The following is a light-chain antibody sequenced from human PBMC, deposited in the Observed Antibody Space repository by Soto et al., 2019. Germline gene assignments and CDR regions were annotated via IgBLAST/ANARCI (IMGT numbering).Light chain of an antibody. CDR2: GAS. Sequence: IQLTQSPSSLSASMGDRVTIPCRASQGLINYLAWYQQKPAKATKLLIYGASTLQGGVPSRFSGSGSGTDFTLTVSSLQPEDLATYYCQQLFMYPPTFGPGTKVDIK. J-gene: IGKJ3*01. CDR3: QQLFMYPPT. CDR1: QGLINY. V-gene: IGKV1-9*01.